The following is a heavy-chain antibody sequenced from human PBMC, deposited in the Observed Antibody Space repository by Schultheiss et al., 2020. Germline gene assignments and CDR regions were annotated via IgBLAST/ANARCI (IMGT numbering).Heavy chain of an antibody. CDR2: ISYDGSNK. CDR1: GFTFSSYG. D-gene: IGHD4-17*01. J-gene: IGHJ3*02. CDR3: ARTTVTTQGPFDAFDI. Sequence: GGSLRLSCATSGFTFSSYGIHWVRQAPGEGLEWVAVISYDGSNKYYADSVKGRFTISRDNAKNSLYLQMNSLRAEDTAVYYCARTTVTTQGPFDAFDIWGQGTMVTVSS. V-gene: IGHV3-30*03.